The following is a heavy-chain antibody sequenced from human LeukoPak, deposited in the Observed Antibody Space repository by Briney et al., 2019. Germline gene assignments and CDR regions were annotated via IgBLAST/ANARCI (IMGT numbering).Heavy chain of an antibody. V-gene: IGHV4-30-4*01. J-gene: IGHJ5*02. CDR3: ARHTYCSSSTCNDPWFDP. CDR1: GGSISSGDYY. CDR2: IYYSGST. D-gene: IGHD2-2*01. Sequence: PSETLSLTCTVSGGSISSGDYYWSWIRQPPGKGLEWIGYIYYSGSTNYNASLKSRVTISVDTSKNQFSLKLSSVTAADTAVYYCARHTYCSSSTCNDPWFDPWGQGTLVTVSS.